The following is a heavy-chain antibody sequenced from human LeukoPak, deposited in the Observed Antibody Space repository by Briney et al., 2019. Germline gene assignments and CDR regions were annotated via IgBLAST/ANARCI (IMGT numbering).Heavy chain of an antibody. CDR1: GGSISSYY. D-gene: IGHD6-25*01. Sequence: PSETLSLTCTVSGGSISSYYWIWIRQPPGKGLECIGYIYYSGSTNYSPSLKRRVTISVDTSKNHFSLKLSSVPAADTAVYYCARQGGGFWYFDLWGRGTLVTVSS. J-gene: IGHJ2*01. V-gene: IGHV4-59*08. CDR2: IYYSGST. CDR3: ARQGGGFWYFDL.